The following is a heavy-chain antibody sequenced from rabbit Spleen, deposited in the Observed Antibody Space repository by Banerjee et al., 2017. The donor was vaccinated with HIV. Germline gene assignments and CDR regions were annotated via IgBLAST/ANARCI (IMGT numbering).Heavy chain of an antibody. Sequence: QSLEESGGGLVKPGASLTLTCKASGFSFSSGYDMCWVHQAPGKGLEWIACIYAGSTGSTYYANWAKGRFTISKTSSTVTLQMTSLTAADTATYFCARDTGTSFSTYGMDLWGPGTLVTVS. J-gene: IGHJ6*01. V-gene: IGHV1S40*01. CDR1: GFSFSSGYD. D-gene: IGHD8-1*01. CDR2: IYAGSTGST. CDR3: ARDTGTSFSTYGMDL.